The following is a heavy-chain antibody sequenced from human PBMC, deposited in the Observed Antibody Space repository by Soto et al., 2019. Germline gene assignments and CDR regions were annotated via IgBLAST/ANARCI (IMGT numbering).Heavy chain of an antibody. D-gene: IGHD4-17*01. CDR2: IIPILNRA. CDR3: ARDRGDDYGDYA. Sequence: VQLVQSGAEVQKPGSSVKASCKASGGTFNMYTFNWVRQAPGQGLEWMGRIIPILNRANYAQKCQGRVTITAYESTSTAYMELSSLRSEDTAVYYCARDRGDDYGDYARGQGTLVNVSS. J-gene: IGHJ4*02. V-gene: IGHV1-69*08. CDR1: GGTFNMYT.